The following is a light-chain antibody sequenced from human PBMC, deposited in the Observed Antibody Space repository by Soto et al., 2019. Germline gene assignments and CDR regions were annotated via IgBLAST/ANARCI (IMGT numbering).Light chain of an antibody. CDR3: SSYTTSSTLVV. V-gene: IGLV2-14*01. CDR2: DVS. CDR1: SSDVGGYNY. Sequence: QSALTQPASVSGSPGQSITISCTGTSSDVGGYNYVSWYQQHPGKAPKLIIYDVSNRPSGVSNRFSGSKSGNTASLTISGLQAADEADYYCSSYTTSSTLVVFGTGTKLTVL. J-gene: IGLJ1*01.